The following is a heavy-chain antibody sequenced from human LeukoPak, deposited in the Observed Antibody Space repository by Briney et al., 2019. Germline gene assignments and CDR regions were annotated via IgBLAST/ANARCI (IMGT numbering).Heavy chain of an antibody. J-gene: IGHJ4*02. CDR3: AQGVSPFDY. V-gene: IGHV3-23*01. CDR2: ISVSGDST. D-gene: IGHD2-8*01. CDR1: GFTFSNYA. Sequence: GGSPRLSCAASGFTFSNYAFTWVRQAPGKGLEWVSSISVSGDSTYYADSVKGRFTVSRDNSKNTMSLQMNSLTAEDTALYYCAQGVSPFDYWGQGTLVTVSS.